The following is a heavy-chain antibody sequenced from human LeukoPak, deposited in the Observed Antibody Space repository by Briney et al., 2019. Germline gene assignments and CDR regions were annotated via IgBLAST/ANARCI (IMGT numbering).Heavy chain of an antibody. CDR3: ARELVPAARTGMGFDY. V-gene: IGHV3-21*01. J-gene: IGHJ4*02. CDR1: GFTFSDYA. CDR2: ISSSSSYI. Sequence: GGSLRLSCAASGFTFSDYAMTWVRQAPGKGLEWVSSISSSSSYIYYADSVKGRFTISRDNAKNSLYLQMNSLRAEDTAVYYCARELVPAARTGMGFDYWGQGTLVTVSS. D-gene: IGHD2-2*01.